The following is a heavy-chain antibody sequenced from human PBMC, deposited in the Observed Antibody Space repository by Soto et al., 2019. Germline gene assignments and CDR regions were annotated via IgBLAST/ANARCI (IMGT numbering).Heavy chain of an antibody. CDR2: IYYSGST. Sequence: SETLSLTCSVSGGSISSSSYFWGWIRQPPGKGLEWIGSIYYSGSTYYNPSLKSRVTVSVDTSKNQFSLKLSSVTAADTAVYYCAREGRMGTFDYWGQGALVTVSS. V-gene: IGHV4-39*02. CDR3: AREGRMGTFDY. CDR1: GGSISSSSYF. D-gene: IGHD1-1*01. J-gene: IGHJ4*02.